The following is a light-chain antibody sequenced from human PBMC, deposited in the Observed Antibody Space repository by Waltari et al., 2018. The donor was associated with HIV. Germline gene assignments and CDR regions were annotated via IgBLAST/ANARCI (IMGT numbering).Light chain of an antibody. CDR2: GST. V-gene: IGLV1-40*01. Sequence: QSVLTQPPSVSGAPGQRVTISYTGSSSNIGAGSDVHWYQHLPGTAPKLLIHGSTNRPSGVPDRFSGSKSGTSASLAITGLLTEDDADYYCQSYDRSLSTWVFGGGTKLTVL. J-gene: IGLJ3*02. CDR3: QSYDRSLSTWV. CDR1: SSNIGAGSD.